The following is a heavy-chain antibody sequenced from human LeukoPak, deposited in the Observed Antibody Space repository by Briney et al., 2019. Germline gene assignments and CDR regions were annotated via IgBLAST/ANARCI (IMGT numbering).Heavy chain of an antibody. D-gene: IGHD5-24*01. Sequence: SQTLSLTCAISGGIVSSNSAAWNWIRQSPLRGLEWLGRTYYRSKWGNDYAVSVKSRITINPDTSKNQFSLQLNSVTPENTAVYYCARERLQLGAFDIWGPGTMVTVSS. CDR2: TYYRSKWGN. J-gene: IGHJ3*02. V-gene: IGHV6-1*01. CDR3: ARERLQLGAFDI. CDR1: GGIVSSNSAA.